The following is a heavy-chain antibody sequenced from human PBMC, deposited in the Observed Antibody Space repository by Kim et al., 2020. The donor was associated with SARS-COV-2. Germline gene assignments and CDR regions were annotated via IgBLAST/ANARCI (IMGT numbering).Heavy chain of an antibody. CDR2: MNPNSGNT. CDR1: GYTFTSYD. J-gene: IGHJ5*02. CDR3: AGAAGRYNWFDP. V-gene: IGHV1-8*01. Sequence: ASVKVSCKASGYTFTSYDINWVRQATGQGLEWMGWMNPNSGNTGYAQKFQGRVTMTRNTSISTAYMELSSLRSEDTAVYYCAGAAGRYNWFDPWGQGTLVTVSS.